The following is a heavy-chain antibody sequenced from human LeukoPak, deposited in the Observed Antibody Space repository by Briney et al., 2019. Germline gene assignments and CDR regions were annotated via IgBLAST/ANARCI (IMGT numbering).Heavy chain of an antibody. D-gene: IGHD5-18*01. V-gene: IGHV4-34*01. CDR3: ARGPWVDTAMSRGWFDP. CDR2: INHSGST. Sequence: PSETLSLTCAVYGGSFSGYYWSWIRQPPGKGLEWIGEINHSGSTNYNPSLKSRVTISVDTSKNQFSLKLSSATAADTAVYYCARGPWVDTAMSRGWFDPWGQGTLVTVSS. J-gene: IGHJ5*02. CDR1: GGSFSGYY.